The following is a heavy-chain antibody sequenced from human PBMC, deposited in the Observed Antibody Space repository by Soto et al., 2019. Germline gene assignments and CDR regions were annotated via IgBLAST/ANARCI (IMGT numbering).Heavy chain of an antibody. J-gene: IGHJ4*02. CDR1: GITFSNYG. D-gene: IGHD4-17*01. CDR2: ISVSGTGK. Sequence: EVQLVESGGGLVQPGESLRLSCAASGITFSNYGWTWVRQAPGKGLEWVSHISVSGTGKIYADSVRGRFTISRDNAKNSVYMQMNSLSDEDTAVYYCTSDPDGDLDFDYWGQGTLVTVSA. V-gene: IGHV3-48*02. CDR3: TSDPDGDLDFDY.